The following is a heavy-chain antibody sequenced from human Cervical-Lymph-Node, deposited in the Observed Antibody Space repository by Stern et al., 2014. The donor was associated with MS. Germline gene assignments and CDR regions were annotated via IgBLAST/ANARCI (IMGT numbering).Heavy chain of an antibody. CDR2: LIPLVGVA. CDR1: GGTFSGYG. D-gene: IGHD4-17*01. J-gene: IGHJ5*02. Sequence: QMQLVQSGAEVKKPGSSVNVSCKASGGTFSGYGITWVRQAPGQGLEWMGRLIPLVGVASSAPRFQGRVTITADKSMTTGYMELSSLTSDDTAVYYCARGDYGDYNWFDPWGLGTLVTVSS. V-gene: IGHV1-69*09. CDR3: ARGDYGDYNWFDP.